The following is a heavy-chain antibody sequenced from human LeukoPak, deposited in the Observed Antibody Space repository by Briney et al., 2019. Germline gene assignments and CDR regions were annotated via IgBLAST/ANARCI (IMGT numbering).Heavy chain of an antibody. D-gene: IGHD2-2*01. CDR3: AKSIVVVPAAPFDY. CDR1: GFTFSSYA. V-gene: IGHV3-23*01. Sequence: GGSLRLSCAASGFTFSSYAMSWVRQAPGKGLEWVSAISDGGGSTYYADSVKGRFTISRDNSKNTLYLQMNSLRAEDTAVYYCAKSIVVVPAAPFDYWGQGTLVTVSS. CDR2: ISDGGGST. J-gene: IGHJ4*02.